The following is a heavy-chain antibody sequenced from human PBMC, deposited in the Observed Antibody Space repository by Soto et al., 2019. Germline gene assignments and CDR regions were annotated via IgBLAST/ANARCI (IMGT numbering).Heavy chain of an antibody. CDR3: AGEYYYDSSGYYQLYGMDV. D-gene: IGHD3-22*01. J-gene: IGHJ6*02. Sequence: SETLSLTCTVSGGSISSSSYYWGWIRQPPGKGLEWIGSIYYSGSTYYNPSLKSRVTISVDTSKNQFSLKLSSVTAADTAVYYCAGEYYYDSSGYYQLYGMDVWGQGTTVTVSS. V-gene: IGHV4-39*02. CDR2: IYYSGST. CDR1: GGSISSSSYY.